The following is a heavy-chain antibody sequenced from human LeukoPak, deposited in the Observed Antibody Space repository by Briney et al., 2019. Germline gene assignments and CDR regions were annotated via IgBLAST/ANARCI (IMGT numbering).Heavy chain of an antibody. J-gene: IGHJ4*02. CDR2: ISPYNGNT. CDR1: GYTFTSYG. CDR3: ARDRHRRHYYDSSLHPPLDY. V-gene: IGHV1-18*01. Sequence: ASVTVSCKASGYTFTSYGISWVRQAPAQGVEWMGWISPYNGNTNYEQKLQGRVTMTTDTSTSTAYMELRSLRSDDTDVYYCARDRHRRHYYDSSLHPPLDYWGQGTLVTVSS. D-gene: IGHD3-22*01.